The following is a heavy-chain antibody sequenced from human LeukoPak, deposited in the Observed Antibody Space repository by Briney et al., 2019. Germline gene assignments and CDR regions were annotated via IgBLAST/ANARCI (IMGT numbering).Heavy chain of an antibody. CDR1: GGTFSSYA. D-gene: IGHD1-26*01. CDR2: IIPILGIA. J-gene: IGHJ4*02. Sequence: ASVKVSCKASGGTFSSYAISWVRQAPGQGLEWMGRIIPILGIANYAQKFQGRVTITADKSTSTAYMELSSLRSEDTAVYYCARGRIGSYYEGGYYFDYWGQGTLVTVSS. V-gene: IGHV1-69*04. CDR3: ARGRIGSYYEGGYYFDY.